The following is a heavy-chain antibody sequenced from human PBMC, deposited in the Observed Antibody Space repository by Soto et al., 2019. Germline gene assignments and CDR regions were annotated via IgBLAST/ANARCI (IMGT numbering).Heavy chain of an antibody. V-gene: IGHV3-23*01. CDR2: ISGSGGST. J-gene: IGHJ4*02. D-gene: IGHD6-13*01. CDR1: GFTFSSYA. CDR3: SKSSWSSSWPDY. Sequence: EVQLLESGGGLVQPGGSLRLSCAASGFTFSSYAMSWVRQAPGKGLEWVSAISGSGGSTYYADSVKGRFTISRDNSKNTLYLQMNSLIAEDTAVYYCSKSSWSSSWPDYWGQGTLFTVSS.